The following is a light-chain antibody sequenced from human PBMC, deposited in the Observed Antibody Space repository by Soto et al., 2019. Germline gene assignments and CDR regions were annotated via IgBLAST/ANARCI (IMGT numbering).Light chain of an antibody. V-gene: IGLV2-8*01. J-gene: IGLJ1*01. CDR1: SRDIGDYNY. CDR3: VSFAGGTYV. Sequence: QSALTQPPSASGSPGQSVSISCTGTSRDIGDYNYVSWYQQHPGKAPKLIIYEVSKRPSGVPDRFSASKFANTASLTVAGLQAEDEADYYCVSFAGGTYVFGTGTKVTVL. CDR2: EVS.